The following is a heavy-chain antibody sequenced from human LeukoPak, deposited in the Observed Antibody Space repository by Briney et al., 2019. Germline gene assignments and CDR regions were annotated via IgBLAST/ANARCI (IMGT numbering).Heavy chain of an antibody. CDR3: AGGPSGYHNT. D-gene: IGHD5-12*01. CDR2: ITSSSSYT. V-gene: IGHV3-21*01. Sequence: GGSLRLSCAAPGITFSNYNMNWVRQAPGKGLEWISAITSSSSYTFYADSVKGRFTISRDNAQNSLYLQMNSLRAEDTAVYYCAGGPSGYHNTGGQGTLVTVSS. J-gene: IGHJ4*02. CDR1: GITFSNYN.